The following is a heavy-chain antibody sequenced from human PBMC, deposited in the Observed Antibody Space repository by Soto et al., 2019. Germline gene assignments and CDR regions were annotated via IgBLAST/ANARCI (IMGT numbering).Heavy chain of an antibody. J-gene: IGHJ6*02. CDR3: ASCQLVQMSRSRGTSGYGMDV. CDR2: IIPIFGTA. V-gene: IGHV1-69*01. Sequence: QVQLVQSGAEVKKPGSSVKVSCKASGGTFSSYAISWVRQAPGQGLEWLGGIIPIFGTANYAQKFQGRVTISADESTSTAYMELSSLRSEDTAVYYFASCQLVQMSRSRGTSGYGMDVWGQGTTVTVSS. D-gene: IGHD6-13*01. CDR1: GGTFSSYA.